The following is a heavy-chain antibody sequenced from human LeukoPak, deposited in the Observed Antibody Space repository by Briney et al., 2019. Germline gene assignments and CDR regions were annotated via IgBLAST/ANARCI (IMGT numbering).Heavy chain of an antibody. V-gene: IGHV4-59*01. D-gene: IGHD3-9*01. Sequence: SETLSLTCTVSGGSISSYYWSWIRQPPGKGLEWIGSIYYSGSTYYNPSLKSRVTISVDTSKNQFSLKLSSVTAADTAVYYCARAVRYFDWLPDTHYFDYWGQGTLVTVSS. J-gene: IGHJ4*02. CDR3: ARAVRYFDWLPDTHYFDY. CDR2: IYYSGST. CDR1: GGSISSYY.